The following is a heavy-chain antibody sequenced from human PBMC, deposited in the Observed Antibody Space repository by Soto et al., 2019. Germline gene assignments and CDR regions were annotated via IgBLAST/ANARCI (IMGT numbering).Heavy chain of an antibody. CDR2: IYSSGST. V-gene: IGHV4-4*07. Sequence: PSQTLRLTCSVSDGSINSHFWSWFRQPAGKRLEWVGRIYSSGSTIYNPSLKSRVTMSVDTSKNQFSLKLRSVTAADTAVYYCARYNAWSGYYSFFAYWGQGTLVIVSS. CDR3: ARYNAWSGYYSFFAY. CDR1: DGSINSHF. J-gene: IGHJ4*02. D-gene: IGHD3-3*01.